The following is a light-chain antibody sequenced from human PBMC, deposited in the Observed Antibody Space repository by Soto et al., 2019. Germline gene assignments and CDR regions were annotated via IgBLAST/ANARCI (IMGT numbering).Light chain of an antibody. CDR3: QQSYSNPET. Sequence: KMYQSPSAVSANVGDRVTITCRASQSIRRYLNWYQQKPGKAPKLLISAASSLQSGVPSRFSGSGSGTDFTLTISSLQPEDFAIYYCQQSYSNPETFGQGTKVDIK. V-gene: IGKV1-39*01. CDR2: AAS. CDR1: QSIRRY. J-gene: IGKJ1*01.